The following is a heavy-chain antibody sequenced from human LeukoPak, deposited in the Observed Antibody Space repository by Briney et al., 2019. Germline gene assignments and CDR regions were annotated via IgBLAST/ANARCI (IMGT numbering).Heavy chain of an antibody. Sequence: GGSLRLSCAASGFTFSNYGMHWVRQAPGKGLVWVSRINRDESSTSYAGSVKGRFTISRDNAKNTLYLQMDSLRAEDTAVYYCVRGAAYGDYWGQGALVTVSS. J-gene: IGHJ4*02. CDR2: INRDESST. D-gene: IGHD4-17*01. CDR1: GFTFSNYG. V-gene: IGHV3-74*01. CDR3: VRGAAYGDY.